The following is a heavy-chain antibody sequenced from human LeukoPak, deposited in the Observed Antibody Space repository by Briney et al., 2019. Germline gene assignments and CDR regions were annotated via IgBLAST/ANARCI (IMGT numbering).Heavy chain of an antibody. D-gene: IGHD3-16*02. CDR1: GFTFSSYG. Sequence: GGTLRLSCAASGFTFSSYGRSWVRQAPGKGLEWVSAISGSGGSTYYADSVKGRFTISRDNSKNTLYLQMNSLRAEDTAVYYCAATSVVSRPFDYWGQGTLVTVSS. V-gene: IGHV3-23*01. J-gene: IGHJ4*02. CDR2: ISGSGGST. CDR3: AATSVVSRPFDY.